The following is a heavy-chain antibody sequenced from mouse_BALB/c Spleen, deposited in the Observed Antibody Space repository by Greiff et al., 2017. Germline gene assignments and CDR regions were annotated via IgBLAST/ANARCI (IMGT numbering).Heavy chain of an antibody. J-gene: IGHJ3*01. CDR2: ISDGGSYT. D-gene: IGHD2-14*01. CDR3: ARERGSYYRTGVAY. Sequence: EVKLMESGGGLVKPGGSLKLSCAASGFTFSDYYMYWVRQTPEKRLEWVATISDGGSYTYYPDSVKGRFTISRDNAKNNLYLQMSSLKSEDTAMYYCARERGSYYRTGVAYWGQGTLVTVSA. V-gene: IGHV5-4*02. CDR1: GFTFSDYY.